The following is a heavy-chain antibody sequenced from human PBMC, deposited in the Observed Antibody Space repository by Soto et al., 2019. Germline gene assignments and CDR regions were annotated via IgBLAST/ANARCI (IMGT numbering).Heavy chain of an antibody. Sequence: EVQLLQSGGGLVQPGGSLRLSCAVSGFTFSSYTMAWVRQAPGKGLEWVSSISGSGGSPNYADSVQGRLTISRDNPKNTLHLQMHSLRAEDTASYYCAKARCSGGTCYVPDYWGQGVLVTVSA. V-gene: IGHV3-23*01. J-gene: IGHJ4*02. CDR1: GFTFSSYT. D-gene: IGHD2-15*01. CDR3: AKARCSGGTCYVPDY. CDR2: ISGSGGSP.